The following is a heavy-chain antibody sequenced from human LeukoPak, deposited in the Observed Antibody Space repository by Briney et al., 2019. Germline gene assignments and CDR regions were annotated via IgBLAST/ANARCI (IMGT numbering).Heavy chain of an antibody. J-gene: IGHJ3*02. CDR1: GFTFSSYA. Sequence: GGSLRLSCAASGFTFSSYAMSWVRQAPRKGLEWVSSISDSGDRSYYADSVKGRFIISRDNPKNTLALQMNSLRAEDTAVYYCAKRYSGYSGSYSALDIRGQGTMVTVSS. CDR2: ISDSGDRS. CDR3: AKRYSGYSGSYSALDI. D-gene: IGHD1-26*01. V-gene: IGHV3-23*01.